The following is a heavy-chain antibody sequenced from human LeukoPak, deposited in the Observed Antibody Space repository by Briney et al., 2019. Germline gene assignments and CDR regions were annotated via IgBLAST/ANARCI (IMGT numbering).Heavy chain of an antibody. V-gene: IGHV3-21*01. CDR3: ATRAIQDNMDGALDI. CDR2: ISSSSSYI. D-gene: IGHD5-18*01. Sequence: GGSLRLSCAASGFTFSSYSMNWVRQAPGKGLEWVSSISSSSSYIYYADSVKGRFTISRDNAKNSLYLQMNSLRAEDTAVYYCATRAIQDNMDGALDIWGQGTMVTVSS. J-gene: IGHJ3*02. CDR1: GFTFSSYS.